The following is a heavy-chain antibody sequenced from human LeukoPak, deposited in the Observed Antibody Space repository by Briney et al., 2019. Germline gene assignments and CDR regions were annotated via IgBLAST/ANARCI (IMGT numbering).Heavy chain of an antibody. D-gene: IGHD6-13*01. CDR2: IKEGPSEK. CDR1: GFTFSSYW. Sequence: LAGGSLRLSCAASGFTFSSYWKSWVRQAPGKGLEWVANIKEGPSEKFYVDSVKGRFTISRDNARNSLYLQMNSLRAEDTAVYYCAKESGGAAAGPFDYWGQGTLVTVSS. CDR3: AKESGGAAAGPFDY. V-gene: IGHV3-7*03. J-gene: IGHJ4*02.